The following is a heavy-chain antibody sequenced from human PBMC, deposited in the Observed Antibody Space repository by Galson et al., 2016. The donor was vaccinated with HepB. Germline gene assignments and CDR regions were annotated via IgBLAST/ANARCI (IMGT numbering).Heavy chain of an antibody. CDR2: ISGSSSTI. D-gene: IGHD1-26*01. CDR3: AKDGSYSGNLHGYFDY. J-gene: IGHJ4*02. CDR1: GYTFSSYN. V-gene: IGHV3-48*04. Sequence: SLRLSCAASGYTFSSYNMNWVRQAPGKGLEWVSDISGSSSTIYYAESVKGRFTDSRDNADNSLSLQMNSLRGDDTALYYYAKDGSYSGNLHGYFDYWGQGTLFTVSS.